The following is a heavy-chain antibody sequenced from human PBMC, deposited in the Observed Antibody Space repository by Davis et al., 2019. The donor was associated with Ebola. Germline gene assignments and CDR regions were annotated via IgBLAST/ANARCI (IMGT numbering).Heavy chain of an antibody. CDR1: GFTFDDYA. J-gene: IGHJ6*02. D-gene: IGHD4-17*01. CDR2: ISWNSGDI. CDR3: ARDIGPESGDYWGGFYYGLDV. Sequence: SLKISCAATGFTFDDYAMHWVRQAPGKGLEWVSGISWNSGDIGFADSVAGRFTISRDNAKNSLFLQMDSLTVEDTALYYCARDIGPESGDYWGGFYYGLDVWGQGATVTVSS. V-gene: IGHV3-9*01.